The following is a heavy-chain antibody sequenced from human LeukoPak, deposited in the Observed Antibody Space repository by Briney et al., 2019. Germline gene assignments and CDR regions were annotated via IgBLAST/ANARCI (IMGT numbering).Heavy chain of an antibody. J-gene: IGHJ4*02. V-gene: IGHV4-4*02. CDR2: IYHSGST. CDR1: GGSISSSNW. Sequence: PSETLSLTCAVSGGSISSSNWWSWVRQPPGKGLEWIGEIYHSGSTNYNPSLKSRVTISVDESKNQFSLKLSSVTAADTAVYYCARRTAVAGYYFDYWGQGTLVTVSS. CDR3: ARRTAVAGYYFDY. D-gene: IGHD6-19*01.